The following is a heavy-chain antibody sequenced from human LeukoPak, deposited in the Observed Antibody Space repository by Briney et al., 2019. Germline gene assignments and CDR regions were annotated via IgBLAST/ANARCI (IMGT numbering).Heavy chain of an antibody. Sequence: SETLPLTCTVSGGSISSGSYYWSWIRQPAGKGLEWIGRIYTSGSTNYNPSLKSRVTISVDTSKNQFSLKLSSVTAADTAVYYCARARIAAAGTYYFDYWGQGTLVTVSS. CDR3: ARARIAAAGTYYFDY. V-gene: IGHV4-61*02. CDR2: IYTSGST. J-gene: IGHJ4*02. D-gene: IGHD6-13*01. CDR1: GGSISSGSYY.